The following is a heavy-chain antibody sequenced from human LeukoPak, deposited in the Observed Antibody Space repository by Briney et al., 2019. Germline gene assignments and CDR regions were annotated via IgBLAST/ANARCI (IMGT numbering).Heavy chain of an antibody. D-gene: IGHD3-10*01. V-gene: IGHV4-34*01. CDR2: INHSGST. Sequence: PSETLSLTCAVYGGSFSGYYWSWIRQPPGKGLEWIGEINHSGSTNYNPSLKSRVTISVDTSKNQFSLKLSSVTAADTAVYYCARGGYYGSGSYYRPPYYFDHWGQGTLVTVSS. CDR3: ARGGYYGSGSYYRPPYYFDH. CDR1: GGSFSGYY. J-gene: IGHJ4*02.